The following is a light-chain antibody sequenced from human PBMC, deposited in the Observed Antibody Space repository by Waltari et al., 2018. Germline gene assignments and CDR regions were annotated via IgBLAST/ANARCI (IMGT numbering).Light chain of an antibody. CDR2: EIS. V-gene: IGKV3-11*01. J-gene: IGKJ4*01. Sequence: ETVLTQSPGTVSFSSGERATLSCRASQSVDGYLAWYQTKPGPPPRLLIYEISTRAADIPARFSGGGPGTDFTRSISSLEPEDSALYFCHQRSNWPPTFGGGTKVEIK. CDR1: QSVDGY. CDR3: HQRSNWPPT.